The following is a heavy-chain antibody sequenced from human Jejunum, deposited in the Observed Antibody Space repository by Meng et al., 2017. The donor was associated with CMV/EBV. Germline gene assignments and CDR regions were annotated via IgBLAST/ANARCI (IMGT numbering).Heavy chain of an antibody. CDR2: INSDGVAT. Sequence: GFTFSDYWMHWVHRAPGKGLVWVSRINSDGVATSYADSVKGRFTISRDNAKNTLFLQMDGLRAEDTALYYCARGFGTEFYSPPYCWSQGTLVTVSS. V-gene: IGHV3-74*01. D-gene: IGHD4-11*01. CDR3: ARGFGTEFYSPPYC. CDR1: GFTFSDYW. J-gene: IGHJ4*02.